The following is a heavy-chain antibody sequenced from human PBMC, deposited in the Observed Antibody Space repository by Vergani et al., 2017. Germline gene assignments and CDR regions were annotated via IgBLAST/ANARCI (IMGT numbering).Heavy chain of an antibody. CDR2: IIPIFGTA. V-gene: IGHV1-69*01. Sequence: QVQLVQSGAEVKKPGSSVKVSCKASGGTFSSYAISWVRQAPGHGLEWMGGIIPIFGTANYAQKFQGRVTITADESTSTAYMELSSLRSEDTAVYYCAIIVTYYYDSSCYQGEADYWGQGTLVTVSS. D-gene: IGHD3-22*01. J-gene: IGHJ4*02. CDR3: AIIVTYYYDSSCYQGEADY. CDR1: GGTFSSYA.